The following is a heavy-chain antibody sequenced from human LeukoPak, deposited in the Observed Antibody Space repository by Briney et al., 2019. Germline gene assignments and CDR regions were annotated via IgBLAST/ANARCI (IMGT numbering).Heavy chain of an antibody. D-gene: IGHD1-26*01. V-gene: IGHV1-69*13. Sequence: SVKVSCKASGGTFSSYAISWVRQAPGQGLEWMGGIIPIFGTANYAQKFQSRVTITADESTSTAYMELSSLRSEDTAVYYCARETRSGSYWKAWRFDIWGQGTMVTVSS. CDR2: IIPIFGTA. CDR3: ARETRSGSYWKAWRFDI. CDR1: GGTFSSYA. J-gene: IGHJ3*02.